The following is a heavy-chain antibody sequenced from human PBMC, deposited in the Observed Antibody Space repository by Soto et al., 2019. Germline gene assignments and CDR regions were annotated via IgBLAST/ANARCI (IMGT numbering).Heavy chain of an antibody. J-gene: IGHJ6*02. CDR3: ATARSENFTVWLYGMDD. Sequence: GGSLRLSCAASGFTFSNAWMSWVRQAPGKGLEWVGRIKSKTDGGTTDYAAPVKGRFTISRDDSKNTLYLQMNSLKTEDTAVYHCATARSENFTVWLYGMDDSAPGT. V-gene: IGHV3-15*01. CDR1: GFTFSNAW. D-gene: IGHD3-9*01. CDR2: IKSKTDGGTT.